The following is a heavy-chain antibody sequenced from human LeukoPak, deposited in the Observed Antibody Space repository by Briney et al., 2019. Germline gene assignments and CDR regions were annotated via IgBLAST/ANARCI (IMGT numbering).Heavy chain of an antibody. J-gene: IGHJ4*02. Sequence: GGSLRLSCATSVFPFSNTWMNCVREAPGKGLECVERIKTKTDGRTTDHAAPVKGRLTISRDDSKNTLYLQMNSRITEGTAVYYCTTGLGKTDIDYWGQGTLVTVSS. CDR2: IKTKTDGRTT. D-gene: IGHD1-14*01. CDR3: TTGLGKTDIDY. V-gene: IGHV3-15*01. CDR1: VFPFSNTW.